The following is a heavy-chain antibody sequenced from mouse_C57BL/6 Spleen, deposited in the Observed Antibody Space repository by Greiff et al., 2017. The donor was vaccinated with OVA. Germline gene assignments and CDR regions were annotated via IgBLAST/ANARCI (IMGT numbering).Heavy chain of an antibody. CDR3: ARAPGNYNYAMDY. D-gene: IGHD2-1*01. CDR1: GYTFTSYT. V-gene: IGHV1-4*01. J-gene: IGHJ4*01. CDR2: INPSSGYT. Sequence: QVQLQQSGAELARPGASVKMSCKASGYTFTSYTMHWVKQRPGQGLEWIGYINPSSGYTKYNQKFKDKATLTADKSSSTAYMQLSSLTSEDSAVDYCARAPGNYNYAMDYWGQGTSVTVSS.